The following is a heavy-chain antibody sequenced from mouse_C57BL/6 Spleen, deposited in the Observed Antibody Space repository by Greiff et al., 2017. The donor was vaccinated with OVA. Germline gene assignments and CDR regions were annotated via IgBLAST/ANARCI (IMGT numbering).Heavy chain of an antibody. CDR3: ARREKSNYDYAMDY. V-gene: IGHV2-2*01. D-gene: IGHD2-5*01. J-gene: IGHJ4*01. CDR2: IWSGGST. Sequence: QVQLKQSGPGLVQPSQSLSITCTVSGFSLTSYGVHWVRQSPGKGLEWLGVIWSGGSTDYNAAFISRLSISKDNSKSQVFFKMNSLKADDTAIYYCARREKSNYDYAMDYWGQGTSVTVSS. CDR1: GFSLTSYG.